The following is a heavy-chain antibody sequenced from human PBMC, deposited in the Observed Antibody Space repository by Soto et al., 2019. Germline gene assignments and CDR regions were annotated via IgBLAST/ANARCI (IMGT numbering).Heavy chain of an antibody. V-gene: IGHV4-28*03. D-gene: IGHD4-17*01. CDR1: GYSISSSNW. CDR3: AREGALLYGGNPDYYYTVGV. J-gene: IGHJ6*01. CDR2: IYYSGTT. Sequence: PSETLSLTCAVSGYSISSSNWWGWIRQPPGKGLEWIGYIYYSGTTYYNPSLKSRVAMSVDTSKNQFSLKRSSVTAADTAVYYCAREGALLYGGNPDYYYTVGVWGEGTRVTDSS.